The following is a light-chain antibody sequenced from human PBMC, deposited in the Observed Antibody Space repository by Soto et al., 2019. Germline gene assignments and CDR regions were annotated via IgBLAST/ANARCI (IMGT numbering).Light chain of an antibody. CDR3: QQYHNLPLT. V-gene: IGKV1-33*01. CDR1: QDINNL. CDR2: DAS. J-gene: IGKJ4*01. Sequence: DIQMTQSPSSLSPSVGDSVTITCQASQDINNLLNWYQQKPGKAPKLLIYDASNLQTGVPSRFSGSGSGTDFSFPISSLQPEDIATYYCQQYHNLPLTFGGGTKVEI.